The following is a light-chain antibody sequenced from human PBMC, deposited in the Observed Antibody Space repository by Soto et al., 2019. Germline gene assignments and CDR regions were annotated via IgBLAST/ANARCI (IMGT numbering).Light chain of an antibody. CDR1: SSDVGGYNS. J-gene: IGLJ3*02. V-gene: IGLV2-14*03. Sequence: SALTQPASVTGSPGQSITISCTGSSSDVGGYNSVSWYQQHPGKAPQLMIYDVSYRPSGVSDRFSGSKSGNTASLTVSGLRAEDEADYYCSSYASSATRVFGGGTKLTVL. CDR2: DVS. CDR3: SSYASSATRV.